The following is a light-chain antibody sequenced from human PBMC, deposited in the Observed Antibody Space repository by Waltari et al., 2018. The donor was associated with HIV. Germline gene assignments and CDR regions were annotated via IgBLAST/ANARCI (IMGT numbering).Light chain of an antibody. CDR2: DAS. J-gene: IGKJ4*01. CDR1: QSVSSY. CDR3: QRRSNWPPALT. V-gene: IGKV3-11*01. Sequence: ELVLTQSPATLSLSPGERATLSCRASQSVSSYLAWYQQKPGQAPRLLIYDASNRATGIPARFSGSGSGTDFTLTISSLEPEDFAVYYCQRRSNWPPALTFGGGTKVEIK.